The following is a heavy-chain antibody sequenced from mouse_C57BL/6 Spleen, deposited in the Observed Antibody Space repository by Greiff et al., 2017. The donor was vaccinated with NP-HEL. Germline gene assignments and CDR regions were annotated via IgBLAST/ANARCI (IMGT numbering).Heavy chain of an antibody. D-gene: IGHD2-1*01. Sequence: QVQLKQSGPELVKPGASVKISCKASGYSFTSYYIHWVKQRPGQGLEWIGWIYPGSGNTKYNEKFKGKATLTADTSSSTAYMQLSSLTSEDSAVYYCAGIYYGNPYAMDYWGQGTSVTVSS. CDR2: IYPGSGNT. CDR1: GYSFTSYY. V-gene: IGHV1-66*01. J-gene: IGHJ4*01. CDR3: AGIYYGNPYAMDY.